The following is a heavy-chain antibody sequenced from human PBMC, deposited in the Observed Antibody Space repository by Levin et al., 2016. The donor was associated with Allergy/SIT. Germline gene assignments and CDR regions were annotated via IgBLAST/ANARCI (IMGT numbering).Heavy chain of an antibody. J-gene: IGHJ6*03. CDR3: AKDLRSPYYYYYMDV. CDR2: ISWNSGSI. Sequence: WIRQPPGKGLEWVSGISWNSGSIGYADSVKGRFTISRDNAKNSLYLQMNSLRAEDTALYYCAKDLRSPYYYYYMDVWGKGTTVTVSS. V-gene: IGHV3-9*01. D-gene: IGHD3-16*01.